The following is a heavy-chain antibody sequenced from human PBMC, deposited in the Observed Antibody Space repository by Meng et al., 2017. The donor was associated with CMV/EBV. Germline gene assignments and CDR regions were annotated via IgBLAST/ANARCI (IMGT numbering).Heavy chain of an antibody. V-gene: IGHV1-2*02. J-gene: IGHJ4*02. CDR1: GYTFTGYY. CDR3: AGEDYHGSGSYKG. Sequence: ASVKVSCKGSGYTFTGYYMHWVRQAPGQGLEWMGWINPNSGGTKYAQKFQGRVTMTRDTSISTAYMELSRLRSDDTAVYYCAGEDYHGSGSYKGWGQGTLVTVSS. CDR2: INPNSGGT. D-gene: IGHD3-10*01.